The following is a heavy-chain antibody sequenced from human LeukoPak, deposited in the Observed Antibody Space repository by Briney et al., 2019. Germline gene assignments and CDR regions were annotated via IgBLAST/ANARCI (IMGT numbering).Heavy chain of an antibody. D-gene: IGHD2-8*01. CDR2: ISGGGDNT. CDR1: GFTFSSYA. Sequence: GGSLRLSCAASGFTFSSYAMSWVRQAPGKGLEWVSSISGGGDNTYYADSVKGRFTISRDNSKNTVYVQMNSLRAGDPAVYYCARASYCSNGVCYLVEYWGQGALVTVSS. CDR3: ARASYCSNGVCYLVEY. V-gene: IGHV3-23*01. J-gene: IGHJ4*02.